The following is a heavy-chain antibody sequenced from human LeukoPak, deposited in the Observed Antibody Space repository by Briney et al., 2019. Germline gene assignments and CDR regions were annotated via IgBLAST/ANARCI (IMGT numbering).Heavy chain of an antibody. CDR3: ARVARARYYYMDV. CDR1: GYSISSGYY. V-gene: IGHV4-38-2*02. CDR2: IYHSGST. J-gene: IGHJ6*03. Sequence: SETLSLTCTVSGYSISSGYYWGWIRQPPGKGLEWIGSIYHSGSTYYNPSLKSRVTISVDTSKNQFSLKLSSVTAADTAVYYCARVARARYYYMDVWGKGTTVTVSS.